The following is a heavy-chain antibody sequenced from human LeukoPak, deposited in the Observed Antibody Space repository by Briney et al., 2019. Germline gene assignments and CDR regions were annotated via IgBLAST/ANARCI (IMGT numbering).Heavy chain of an antibody. Sequence: GGSLRLSCAASGFTFSAFWMSWVRQAPGKGLEWVSAIAPSGVTTYYADSVKGRFTISRDNSKSTLYLQMNSLRAEDTAVYYCAKHYGDYRSFDYWGQGTLVTVSS. CDR1: GFTFSAFW. J-gene: IGHJ4*02. CDR2: IAPSGVTT. CDR3: AKHYGDYRSFDY. D-gene: IGHD4-17*01. V-gene: IGHV3-23*01.